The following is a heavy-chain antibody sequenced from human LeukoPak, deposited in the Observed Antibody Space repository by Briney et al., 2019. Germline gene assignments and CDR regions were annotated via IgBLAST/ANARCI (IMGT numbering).Heavy chain of an antibody. Sequence: NTSGTLSLTCAVSGVSISSSNWWSWVRQPPGKGLEWIGEIYHSGSTNYNPSLKSRVTISVDKSKNQFSLKLSSVTAADTAVYYCARAHYDSSGYGSRFDYWGQGTLVTVSS. CDR1: GVSISSSNW. D-gene: IGHD3-22*01. V-gene: IGHV4-4*02. J-gene: IGHJ4*02. CDR2: IYHSGST. CDR3: ARAHYDSSGYGSRFDY.